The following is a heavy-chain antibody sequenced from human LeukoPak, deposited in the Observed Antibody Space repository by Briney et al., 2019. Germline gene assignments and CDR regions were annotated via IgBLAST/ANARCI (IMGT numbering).Heavy chain of an antibody. CDR2: IYHSGST. CDR1: GYSISSGYY. D-gene: IGHD3-10*01. V-gene: IGHV4-38-2*02. J-gene: IGHJ6*04. CDR3: ARDYGSGSSYDYFYYALDV. Sequence: SETLSLTCAVSGYSISSGYYWDWIRPPPGKGLEWIGSIYHSGSTYYNPSLKSRVTISIDTSKNEFSLRLSSVTAAYTAVYYCARDYGSGSSYDYFYYALDVWGKGTTVTVSS.